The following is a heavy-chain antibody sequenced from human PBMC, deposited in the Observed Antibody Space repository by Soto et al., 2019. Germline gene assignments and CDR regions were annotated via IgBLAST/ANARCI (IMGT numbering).Heavy chain of an antibody. CDR2: ISWNSGSI. CDR3: AKDTRYCSGGSCDPYDYYGMDV. CDR1: GFTFDDYA. D-gene: IGHD2-15*01. Sequence: EVQLVESGGGLVQPGRSLRLSCAASGFTFDDYAMHWVRQAPGKGLEWVSGISWNSGSIDYADSVKGRFTISRDNAKNSLYLQMNSLRAEDTALYSCAKDTRYCSGGSCDPYDYYGMDVWGQGTTVTVSS. J-gene: IGHJ6*02. V-gene: IGHV3-9*01.